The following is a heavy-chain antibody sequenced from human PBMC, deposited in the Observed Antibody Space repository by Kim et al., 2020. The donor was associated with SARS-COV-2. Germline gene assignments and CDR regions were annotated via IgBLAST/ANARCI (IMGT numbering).Heavy chain of an antibody. D-gene: IGHD5-18*01. J-gene: IGHJ4*02. CDR1: GFTFSSYG. Sequence: GGSLRLSCAASGFTFSSYGMHWVRQAPGKGLEWVAVIWYDGSNKYYADSVKGRFTISRDNSKNTLYLQMNSLRVEDTAVYYCALEPGYGFGFDYWGQGTLVTVSS. V-gene: IGHV3-33*01. CDR2: IWYDGSNK. CDR3: ALEPGYGFGFDY.